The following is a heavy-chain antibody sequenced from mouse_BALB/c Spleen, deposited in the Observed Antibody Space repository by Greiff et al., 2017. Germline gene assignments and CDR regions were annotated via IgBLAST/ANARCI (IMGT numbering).Heavy chain of an antibody. J-gene: IGHJ3*01. CDR1: GYAFTNYL. Sequence: VQLQQSGAELVRPGTSVKVSCKASGYAFTNYLIEWVKQRPGQGLEWIGVINPGSGGTNYNEKFKGKATLTADKSSSTAYMQLSSLTSDDSAVFFCGNYDYGFGYWGQGTLVTVSA. CDR3: GNYDYGFGY. D-gene: IGHD2-4*01. CDR2: INPGSGGT. V-gene: IGHV1-54*03.